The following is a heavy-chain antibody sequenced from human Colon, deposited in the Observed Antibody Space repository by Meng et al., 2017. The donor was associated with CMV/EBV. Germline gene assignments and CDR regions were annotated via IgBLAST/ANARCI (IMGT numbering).Heavy chain of an antibody. V-gene: IGHV3-23*01. CDR3: SSTHVSRFVEWLWHD. Sequence: GESLKISRAGSGFPFSTYAMSRVRQAPGKGPEWVSSTSGGGSNKYYADSVKGRFTISRDNSKNTVYLEMNNLTDDDAAIYFCSSTHVSRFVEWLWHDWGQGTLVTVSS. J-gene: IGHJ4*02. CDR1: GFPFSTYA. CDR2: TSGGGSNK. D-gene: IGHD3-3*01.